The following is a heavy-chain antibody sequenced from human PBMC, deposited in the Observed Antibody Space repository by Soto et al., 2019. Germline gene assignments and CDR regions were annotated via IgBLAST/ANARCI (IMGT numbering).Heavy chain of an antibody. J-gene: IGHJ6*02. CDR3: ASPYMYSSGLYFYGMDV. Sequence: EVQLVESGGGLVQPGGSLRLSCAASGFTFSSYWMQWVRQAPGKGLVWVSRINSDGSSTSYADSVKGRFTISRDNAKNTVYLQMNSLRAEDTAVYYCASPYMYSSGLYFYGMDVWGQGTTVTVSS. CDR1: GFTFSSYW. D-gene: IGHD6-19*01. CDR2: INSDGSST. V-gene: IGHV3-74*01.